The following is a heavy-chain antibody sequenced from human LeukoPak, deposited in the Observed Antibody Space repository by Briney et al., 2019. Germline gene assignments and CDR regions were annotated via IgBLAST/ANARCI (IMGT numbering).Heavy chain of an antibody. CDR1: GFTFSSYA. D-gene: IGHD3-9*01. J-gene: IGHJ4*02. V-gene: IGHV3-23*01. CDR2: ISGSGGST. CDR3: AKDLTRYFDWLTQPPCQDY. Sequence: GGSLRLSCAASGFTFSSYAMSWVRQAPGKGLEWVSAISGSGGSTYYADSVKGRFTISRDNSKNTLYLQMNSLRAEDTAVYYRAKDLTRYFDWLTQPPCQDYWGQGTLVTVSS.